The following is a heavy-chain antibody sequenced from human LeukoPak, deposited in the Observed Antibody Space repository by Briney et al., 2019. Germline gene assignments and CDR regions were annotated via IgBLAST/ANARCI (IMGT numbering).Heavy chain of an antibody. CDR2: ISSYNGNT. J-gene: IGHJ6*02. D-gene: IGHD3-10*01. V-gene: IGHV1-18*04. Sequence: ASVKVSCKASGYTFVTYGISWVRQAPGQGLEWMGRISSYNGNTEYAQKFQGRVTMTTDTSTSTAYMQVRSLRSDDTAVYYCARGGGSGSYYYYGMDVWGQGTTVTVSS. CDR3: ARGGGSGSYYYYGMDV. CDR1: GYTFVTYG.